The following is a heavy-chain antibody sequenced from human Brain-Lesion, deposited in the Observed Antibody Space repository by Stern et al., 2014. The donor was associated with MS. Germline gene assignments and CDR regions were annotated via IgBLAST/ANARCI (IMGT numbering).Heavy chain of an antibody. CDR3: ARGNYDVLTDNGGHGFDI. Sequence: VQLVESGPGLVKPSQTLSLTCTVSGGSISSGNYYWSWIRQPAGEGLDWIGRIYSSGSTQYNPSLKSRVTISADTSTNQFSLRLSSVTAADTAVYYCARGNYDVLTDNGGHGFDIWGQGTMVTVSS. J-gene: IGHJ3*02. D-gene: IGHD3-9*01. CDR1: GGSISSGNYY. CDR2: IYSSGST. V-gene: IGHV4-61*02.